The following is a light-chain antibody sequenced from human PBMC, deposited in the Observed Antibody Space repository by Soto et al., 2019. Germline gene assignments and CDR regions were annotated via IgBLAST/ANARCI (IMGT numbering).Light chain of an antibody. CDR2: GAS. Sequence: EILLTQSPATLSLSPGERATLSCRASQSVSSHLAWYQQKPGQPPRLLIYGASTRATGIPAKFSGSGSGTEFSLTISSLQSEDFAVYYCQHCHGWPITFGQGTRLEIK. J-gene: IGKJ5*01. CDR1: QSVSSH. V-gene: IGKV3-15*01. CDR3: QHCHGWPIT.